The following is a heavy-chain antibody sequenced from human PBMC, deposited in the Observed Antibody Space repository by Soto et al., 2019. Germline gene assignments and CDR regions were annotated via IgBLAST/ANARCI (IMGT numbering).Heavy chain of an antibody. D-gene: IGHD3-3*01. J-gene: IGHJ4*02. Sequence: PSETLSLTCTVSGGSISSGDYYWSWIRQPPGKGLEWIGYIYYSGSTYYNPSLKSRVTISVDTSNNQFSLKLSSVTAADTAVYYCARDPRYDFWSGPFFWGQGTLVTVSS. CDR1: GGSISSGDYY. CDR2: IYYSGST. V-gene: IGHV4-30-4*01. CDR3: ARDPRYDFWSGPFF.